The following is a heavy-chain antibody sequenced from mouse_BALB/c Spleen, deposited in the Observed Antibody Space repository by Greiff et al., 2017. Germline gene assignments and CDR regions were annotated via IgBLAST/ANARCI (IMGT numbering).Heavy chain of an antibody. CDR2: IRNKANGYTT. CDR1: GFTFTDYY. Sequence: EVQGVESGGGLVQPGGSLRLSCATSGFTFTDYYMSWVSQPPGKALEWLGFIRNKANGYTTEYSASVKGRFTISRDNSQSILYLQMNTLRAEDSATYYCARDGVYDGTKAWFAYWGQGTLVTVSA. CDR3: ARDGVYDGTKAWFAY. J-gene: IGHJ3*01. D-gene: IGHD2-3*01. V-gene: IGHV7-3*02.